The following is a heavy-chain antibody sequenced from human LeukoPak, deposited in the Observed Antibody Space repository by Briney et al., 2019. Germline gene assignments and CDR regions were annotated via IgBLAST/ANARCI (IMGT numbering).Heavy chain of an antibody. CDR3: ARHDVVVTAANFDY. D-gene: IGHD2-21*02. Sequence: GSLRLSCAASGFTFSSSWMSWVRQAPGKGLEWIGSIYYSGSTYYNPSLKSRVTISVDTSKNQFSLKLSSVTAADTAVYYCARHDVVVTAANFDYWGQGTLVTVSS. CDR2: IYYSGST. J-gene: IGHJ4*02. CDR1: GFTFSSSW. V-gene: IGHV4-39*01.